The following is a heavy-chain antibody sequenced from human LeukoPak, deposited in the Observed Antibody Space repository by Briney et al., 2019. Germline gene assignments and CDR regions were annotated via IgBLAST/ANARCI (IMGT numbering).Heavy chain of an antibody. V-gene: IGHV3-66*01. D-gene: IGHD3-3*01. CDR2: LYSGGNT. CDR3: ARVRFLEWLSFVY. Sequence: PGGSLRLSCVVSGFPASINNMSWVRRAPGKGLEWFSVLYSGGNTNYADSVKGGFTISRDNCKNTVYLQMNSLRSEDTAVYYCARVRFLEWLSFVYWGRGTLVTVSS. CDR1: GFPASINN. J-gene: IGHJ4*02.